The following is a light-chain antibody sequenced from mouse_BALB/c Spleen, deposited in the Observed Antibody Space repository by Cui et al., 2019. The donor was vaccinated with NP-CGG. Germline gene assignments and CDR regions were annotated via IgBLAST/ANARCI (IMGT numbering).Light chain of an antibody. CDR1: TGAVTTSNY. J-gene: IGLJ1*01. CDR3: ALWYSNHWV. Sequence: QAVLTQDSALTTAPGVTVTPTWRSSTGAVTTSNYANWVQEKPDHLFTGLIGGTNNRTPGVPARFSGSLIGDKAALTITGAQTEDEAIYFCALWYSNHWVFGGGTKLTVL. V-gene: IGLV1*01. CDR2: GTN.